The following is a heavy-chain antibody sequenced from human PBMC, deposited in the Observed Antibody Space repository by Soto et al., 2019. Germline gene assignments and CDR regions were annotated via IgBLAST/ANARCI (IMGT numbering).Heavy chain of an antibody. CDR2: ISSSSSYI. D-gene: IGHD3-3*01. CDR3: ARLGYYDFWSGYRWMDV. CDR1: GFTFSSYS. Sequence: GGSLRLSCAASGFTFSSYSMNWVRQAPGKGLEWVSSISSSSSYIYYADSVKGRFTISRDNAKNSLYLQMNSLRAEDTAVYYCARLGYYDFWSGYRWMDVWGQGTTVTVS. V-gene: IGHV3-21*01. J-gene: IGHJ6*02.